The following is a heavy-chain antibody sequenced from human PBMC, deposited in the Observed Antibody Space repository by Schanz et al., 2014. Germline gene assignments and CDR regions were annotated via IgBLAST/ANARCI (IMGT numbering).Heavy chain of an antibody. D-gene: IGHD3-10*01. J-gene: IGHJ4*02. Sequence: QVQVVQSGAEVKKPGASVKVSCKASGYTFTDYGVIWVRQAPGQGLEGMGWSSTSNGNTNYIQKLQGRVTMTTETSTSTAYMELRSLRADNTAVYDGARDQSPYYYSSDVRYFDYWGQGSLVTVSS. CDR1: GYTFTDYG. CDR3: ARDQSPYYYSSDVRYFDY. V-gene: IGHV1-18*01. CDR2: SSTSNGNT.